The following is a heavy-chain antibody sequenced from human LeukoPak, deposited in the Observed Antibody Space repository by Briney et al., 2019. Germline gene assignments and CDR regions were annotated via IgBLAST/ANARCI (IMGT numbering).Heavy chain of an antibody. J-gene: IGHJ3*01. V-gene: IGHV6-1*01. CDR3: AGGYAFDV. CDR2: TYYRSQWHN. Sequence: SQTLSLTCALSGDSVSNNNYAWHWIRQSPSRGLEWLGRTYYRSQWHNDYARSVMSRISVDPDTSKNQFYLHLRSVTPDDTAVYYCAGGYAFDVWGQGTMVIVSS. CDR1: GDSVSNNNYA.